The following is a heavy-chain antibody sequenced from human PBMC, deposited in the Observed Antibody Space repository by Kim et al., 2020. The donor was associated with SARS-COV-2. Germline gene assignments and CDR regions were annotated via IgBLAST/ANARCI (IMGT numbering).Heavy chain of an antibody. CDR3: ARGGTSSPEGLDV. Sequence: ASVKVSCKASGYTLTDYGLTWVRQAPGQGLEWMGWIGTSFDYTKYARNLQGRVTMTTDRSTSTVHMELRDLTSDDTAVYYCARGGTSSPEGLDVWGQGTTVIVSS. CDR2: IGTSFDYT. D-gene: IGHD6-6*01. CDR1: GYTLTDYG. V-gene: IGHV1-18*01. J-gene: IGHJ6*02.